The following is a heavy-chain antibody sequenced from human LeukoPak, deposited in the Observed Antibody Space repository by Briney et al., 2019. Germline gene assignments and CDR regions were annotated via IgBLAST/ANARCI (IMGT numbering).Heavy chain of an antibody. CDR2: IYSGGTT. V-gene: IGHV3-66*01. CDR1: GFTFDDYA. Sequence: PGRSLRLSCAASGFTFDDYAMPWVRQAPGKGLEWVSIIYSGGTTVYADSVRGRFTVSRDSSKNTLYLQMNSLTVEDTAVYFCSRDQRPHSSAWSPYGGMDVWGQGTTVIVSS. CDR3: SRDQRPHSSAWSPYGGMDV. D-gene: IGHD6-19*01. J-gene: IGHJ6*02.